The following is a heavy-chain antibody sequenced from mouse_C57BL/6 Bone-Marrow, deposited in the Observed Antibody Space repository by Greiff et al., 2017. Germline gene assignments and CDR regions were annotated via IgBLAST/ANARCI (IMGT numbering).Heavy chain of an antibody. CDR2: ISGGGGNT. Sequence: DVQLVESGGGLVKPGGSLKLSCAASGFTFSSYTMSWVSQTPEKRLEWIATISGGGGNTYYPDSVKGRFTISRDNAKNTLDLQMISLRSEDTALYYCARQGQLPFAYWGQGTLVTVSA. D-gene: IGHD6-1*01. CDR1: GFTFSSYT. V-gene: IGHV5-9*01. J-gene: IGHJ3*01. CDR3: ARQGQLPFAY.